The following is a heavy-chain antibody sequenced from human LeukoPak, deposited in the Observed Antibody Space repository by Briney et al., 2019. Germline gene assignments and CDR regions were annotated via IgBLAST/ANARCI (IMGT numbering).Heavy chain of an antibody. Sequence: SETLSLTCAVYGGSFSGYYWSWIRQPPGKGLEWIGEINHSGSTNYNPSLKSRVTISVDTSKNQFSLKLSSVTAADTAVYYCARSGSGSYKNYYYYYYMDVWGKGTTVTVSS. CDR3: ARSGSGSYKNYYYYYYMDV. CDR1: GGSFSGYY. V-gene: IGHV4-34*01. D-gene: IGHD3-10*01. CDR2: INHSGST. J-gene: IGHJ6*03.